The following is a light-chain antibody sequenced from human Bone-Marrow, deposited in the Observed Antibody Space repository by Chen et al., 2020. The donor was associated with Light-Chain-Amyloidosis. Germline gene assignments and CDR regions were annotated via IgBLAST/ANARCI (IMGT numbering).Light chain of an antibody. Sequence: SYELTQPPSVSVSPGQTARITCSGDDLPTQYAYWYQQKPGQAPVLVIHRDTERPSGISARFSGSSSGPTATLTITGVQSEDEADYHCQSADSSGTYEVIFGGGTKLTVL. CDR2: RDT. J-gene: IGLJ2*01. CDR3: QSADSSGTYEVI. CDR1: DLPTQY. V-gene: IGLV3-25*03.